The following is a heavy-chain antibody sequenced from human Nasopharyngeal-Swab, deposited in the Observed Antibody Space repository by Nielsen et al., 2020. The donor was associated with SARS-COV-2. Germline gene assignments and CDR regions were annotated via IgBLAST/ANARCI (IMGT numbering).Heavy chain of an antibody. Sequence: GGSLRLSCVASGFTFSRYWMHWVRQAPGKGLVWVSRTDENGRRTDYADSVRGRFTIFRDNAENTLYLQMNSLRVEDTGLYYCARGVAGGDSAWGQGTLVTVSS. CDR1: GFTFSRYW. CDR2: TDENGRRT. CDR3: ARGVAGGDSA. V-gene: IGHV3-74*01. J-gene: IGHJ5*02. D-gene: IGHD2-21*01.